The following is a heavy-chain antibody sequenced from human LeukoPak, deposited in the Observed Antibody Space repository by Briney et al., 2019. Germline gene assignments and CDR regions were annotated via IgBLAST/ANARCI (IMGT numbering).Heavy chain of an antibody. Sequence: SETLSLTCAVYGGSFSGYYWSWIRQHPGKGLDWIGYIYYSGSTYYNPSLKSRVTISVDTSKNQFSLKLSSVSAADTAVYYCARDQLLWFGDPYDAFDIWGQGTMVTVSS. CDR1: GGSFSGYY. J-gene: IGHJ3*02. V-gene: IGHV4-31*11. CDR2: IYYSGST. CDR3: ARDQLLWFGDPYDAFDI. D-gene: IGHD3-10*01.